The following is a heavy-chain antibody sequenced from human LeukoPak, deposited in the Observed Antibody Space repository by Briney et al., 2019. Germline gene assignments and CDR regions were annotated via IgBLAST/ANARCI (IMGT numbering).Heavy chain of an antibody. D-gene: IGHD4-23*01. Sequence: PGGSLRLSCAASGFTFSSYDMHWVRQATGKGLEWVSAIGTAGDTYYPGSVKGRCTISRENAKNSLYLQMNSLTPGDTAVYYCARGQFNVAPGGNASYYFAHWGQGALVTVSS. J-gene: IGHJ4*02. V-gene: IGHV3-13*01. CDR3: ARGQFNVAPGGNASYYFAH. CDR2: IGTAGDT. CDR1: GFTFSSYD.